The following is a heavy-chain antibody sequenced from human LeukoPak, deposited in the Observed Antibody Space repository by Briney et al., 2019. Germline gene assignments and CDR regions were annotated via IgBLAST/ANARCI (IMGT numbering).Heavy chain of an antibody. CDR3: ARGIKVTGYSYGYYFDY. CDR2: IYTSGST. D-gene: IGHD5-18*01. Sequence: SETLSLTCTVSGGSISSYYWSWIRQPAGKGLEWIGRIYTSGSTNYNPSLKSRVTISVDTSKNQFSLKLSSVTAADTAVYYCARGIKVTGYSYGYYFDYWGQGTLVTVSS. J-gene: IGHJ4*02. V-gene: IGHV4-4*07. CDR1: GGSISSYY.